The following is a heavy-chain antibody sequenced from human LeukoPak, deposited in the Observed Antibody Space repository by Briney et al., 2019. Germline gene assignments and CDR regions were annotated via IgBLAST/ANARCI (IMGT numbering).Heavy chain of an antibody. CDR3: ARDDNWFDP. J-gene: IGHJ5*02. V-gene: IGHV4-59*01. Sequence: SETLSLTCTVPGGSISSYYWSWIRQPPGKGLEWIGYIYYSGSTNYNPSLKSRVTISVDTSKNQFSLKLSSVTAADTAVYYCARDDNWFDPWGQGTLVTVSS. CDR1: GGSISSYY. CDR2: IYYSGST.